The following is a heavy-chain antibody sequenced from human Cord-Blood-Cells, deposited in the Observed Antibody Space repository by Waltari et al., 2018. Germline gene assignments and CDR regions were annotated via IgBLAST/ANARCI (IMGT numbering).Heavy chain of an antibody. CDR2: RNPNSGNT. J-gene: IGHJ4*02. CDR3: ARWVSSYGFKNDY. CDR1: GYTFTSYD. D-gene: IGHD5-18*01. Sequence: QVQLVQSGAEVKKPGASVKVSCKASGYTFTSYDINWVRKATGQGLEWMGWRNPNSGNTGYAQKFQGRVTITRNTSISTAYMELSSLRSEDTAVYYCARWVSSYGFKNDYWGQGTLVTVSS. V-gene: IGHV1-8*03.